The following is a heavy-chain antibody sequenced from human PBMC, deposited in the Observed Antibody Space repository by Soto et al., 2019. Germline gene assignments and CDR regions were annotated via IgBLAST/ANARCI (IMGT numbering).Heavy chain of an antibody. CDR2: ISGSGGST. V-gene: IGHV3-23*01. Sequence: EVQLLESGGGLVQPGGSLRLSCAASGFTFSSYAMSWVRQAPGKGLEWVSAISGSGGSTYYADSVKGRFTISRDNSKNTLYLQMNSLRAEDTAVYYCAIESLQGLTGYSHPAGGYGMDVWGQGTTVTVSS. D-gene: IGHD5-18*01. CDR3: AIESLQGLTGYSHPAGGYGMDV. CDR1: GFTFSSYA. J-gene: IGHJ6*02.